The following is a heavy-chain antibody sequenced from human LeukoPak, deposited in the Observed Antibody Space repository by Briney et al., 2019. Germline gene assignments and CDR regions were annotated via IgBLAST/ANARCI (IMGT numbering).Heavy chain of an antibody. D-gene: IGHD6-13*01. V-gene: IGHV4-59*01. CDR2: IYYSGST. CDR1: GGSIRNYY. CDR3: ARVYYSSSYDYWYFDL. Sequence: PSETLSLACTVSGGSIRNYYWSWIRQPPGEGLEEFGYIYYSGSTNYNPSLKSRLTISVDTSQNQFSLKLSSVTAADTAVYYCARVYYSSSYDYWYFDLWGRGTLVTVSS. J-gene: IGHJ2*01.